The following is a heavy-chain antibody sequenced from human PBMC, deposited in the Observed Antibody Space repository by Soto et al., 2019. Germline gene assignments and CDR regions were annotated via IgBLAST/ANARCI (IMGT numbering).Heavy chain of an antibody. Sequence: ASVKVSCKASGYSFTTYDISWVRHAPGQWIEWMGWISAYNGNTNYAQKLQGRVTMTTDTSTTTADMELRSLISDAPAVYYCGRDDCISTRSYVSYWGRGTLDTVSS. CDR1: GYSFTTYD. CDR2: ISAYNGNT. CDR3: GRDDCISTRSYVSY. D-gene: IGHD2-2*01. J-gene: IGHJ4*02. V-gene: IGHV1-18*01.